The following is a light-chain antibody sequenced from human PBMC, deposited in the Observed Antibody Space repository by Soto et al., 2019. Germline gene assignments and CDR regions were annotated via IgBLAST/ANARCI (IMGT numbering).Light chain of an antibody. CDR1: QDISTL. V-gene: IGKV1D-12*01. CDR2: GAS. Sequence: IEIAQSPSSVSASIGGTVSITCRASQDISTLLAWYQQKPGKDPKLLIHGASTLESGVPSRFSGRGSGTDFTLTISSLQPEDFATHFCQQADSFRLTFGGGTKVDIK. CDR3: QQADSFRLT. J-gene: IGKJ4*01.